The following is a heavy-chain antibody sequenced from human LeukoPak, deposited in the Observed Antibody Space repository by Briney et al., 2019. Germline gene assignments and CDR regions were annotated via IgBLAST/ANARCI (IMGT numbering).Heavy chain of an antibody. D-gene: IGHD2-15*01. Sequence: ASVQVSCKASGGTFSSYAISWVRQAPGQGLEWMGGIIPIFGTANYAQKFQGRVTITADESTSTAYMELSSLRSEDTAVYCCARDVVVDWFDPWGQGTLVTVSS. V-gene: IGHV1-69*13. CDR2: IIPIFGTA. CDR3: ARDVVVDWFDP. J-gene: IGHJ5*02. CDR1: GGTFSSYA.